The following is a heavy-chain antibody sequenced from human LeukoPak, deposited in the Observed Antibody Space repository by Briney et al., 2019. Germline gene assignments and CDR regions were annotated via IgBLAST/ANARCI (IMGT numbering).Heavy chain of an antibody. CDR2: ISNVGSKK. V-gene: IGHV3-33*03. D-gene: IGHD3-10*01. J-gene: IGHJ4*02. Sequence: GGSLRLSCAASGFTFSGYGMHWVRQAPGKGLEWVAVISNVGSKKYYADSVKGQFTISRDNSKNTLYLQMNSLRAEDTAVYYCAKGSDPFLWFGEFNVKLPRPIRHYYFDSWGQGTLVTVSS. CDR3: AKGSDPFLWFGEFNVKLPRPIRHYYFDS. CDR1: GFTFSGYG.